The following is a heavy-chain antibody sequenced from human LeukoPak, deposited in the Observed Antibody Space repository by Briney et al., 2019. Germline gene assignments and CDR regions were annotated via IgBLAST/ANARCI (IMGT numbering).Heavy chain of an antibody. V-gene: IGHV4-59*01. CDR2: TYYSGST. CDR1: GGTFSSYY. J-gene: IGHJ5*02. D-gene: IGHD1-26*01. Sequence: SETLSLTCTVSGGTFSSYYWSWVRQAPGQGLEWIGYTYYSGSTNYNPSLKSRVTISVDTSKNQFSLKLSSVTAADAAVYYCARASGSGCVRNWFDPWGQGTLVTVSS. CDR3: ARASGSGCVRNWFDP.